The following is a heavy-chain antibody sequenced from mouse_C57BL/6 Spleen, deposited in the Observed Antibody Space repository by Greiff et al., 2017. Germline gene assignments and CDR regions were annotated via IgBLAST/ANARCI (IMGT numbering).Heavy chain of an antibody. CDR1: GYSFTDYY. J-gene: IGHJ2*01. Sequence: VQLKESGPELVKPGASVKISCKASGYSFTDYYMNWVKQSNGKSLEWIGVINPNYGTTSYNQKFKGKATLTVDQSSRTAYMQLNSLTSEDSAVYYCARESAYSNYGYWGQGTTLTVSS. V-gene: IGHV1-39*01. CDR3: ARESAYSNYGY. D-gene: IGHD2-5*01. CDR2: INPNYGTT.